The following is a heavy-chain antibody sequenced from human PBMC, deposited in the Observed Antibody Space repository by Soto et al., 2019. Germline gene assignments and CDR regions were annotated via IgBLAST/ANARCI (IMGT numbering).Heavy chain of an antibody. CDR3: ARGPGGPDGPGDY. CDR1: GYTFTSYA. Sequence: QVQLVQSGAEVKKPGASVKVSCKASGYTFTSYAMHWVRQAPGQRLEWMGWINAGNGNTKYSQKCQGRATXTXDXXASTAYMELSSLRSEDTAVYYCARGPGGPDGPGDYWGQGTLVTVSS. J-gene: IGHJ4*02. D-gene: IGHD2-15*01. CDR2: INAGNGNT. V-gene: IGHV1-3*01.